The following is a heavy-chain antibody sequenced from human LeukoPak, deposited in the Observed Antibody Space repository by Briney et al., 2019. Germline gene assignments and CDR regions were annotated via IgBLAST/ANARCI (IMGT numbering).Heavy chain of an antibody. CDR2: VSHSGNS. CDR1: GGSITSGGYF. Sequence: PSETLSLTCTVSGGSITSGGYFWTWMRHQPGGGLEWIGYVSHSGNSYYNPSLYSRLTISLHTSESQFSLRLSSVTAADTAVYYCARYYCGSSYCPGVDYWGQGTLVTVSS. CDR3: ARYYCGSSYCPGVDY. V-gene: IGHV4-31*03. D-gene: IGHD2-15*01. J-gene: IGHJ4*02.